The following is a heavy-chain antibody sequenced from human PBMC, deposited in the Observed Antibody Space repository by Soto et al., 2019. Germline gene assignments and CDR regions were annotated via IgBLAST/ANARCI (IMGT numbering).Heavy chain of an antibody. CDR1: GGTFSSYA. CDR3: AREGGATTDYYYYGMDV. V-gene: IGHV1-69*13. D-gene: IGHD1-26*01. J-gene: IGHJ6*02. Sequence: SVKLSCKASGGTFSSYAISWVRQAPGQGLEWMGGIIPIFGTANYAQKFQGRVTITADESTSTAYMELSSLRSEDTAVYYCAREGGATTDYYYYGMDVWGQGTTVTVSS. CDR2: IIPIFGTA.